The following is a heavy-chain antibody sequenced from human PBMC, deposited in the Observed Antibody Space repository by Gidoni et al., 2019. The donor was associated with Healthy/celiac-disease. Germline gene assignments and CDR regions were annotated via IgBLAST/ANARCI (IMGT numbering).Heavy chain of an antibody. CDR1: GGSFSGYD. CDR3: ARSRSSSWYVRQSWFDP. J-gene: IGHJ5*02. D-gene: IGHD6-13*01. V-gene: IGHV4-34*01. Sequence: QVQLQQWGAGLLKPSATLSLPCAVSGGSFSGYDWSWIRHPPGKGLEWIGEINHSGSTNYNPSLKIRVTISVDTSKIQFSLKLSFVTAADTAVYYCARSRSSSWYVRQSWFDPWGQGTLVTVSA. CDR2: INHSGST.